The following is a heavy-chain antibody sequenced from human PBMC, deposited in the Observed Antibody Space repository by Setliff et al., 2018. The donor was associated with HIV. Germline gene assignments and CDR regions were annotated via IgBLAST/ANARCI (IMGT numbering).Heavy chain of an antibody. D-gene: IGHD1-26*01. CDR1: GDSISSGSYY. CDR3: ARHYNVNYYVRKDFDY. CDR2: IHTTGST. V-gene: IGHV4-61*09. J-gene: IGHJ4*02. Sequence: ASETLSLTCSVSGDSISSGSYYWSWIRLPAGKGLEWIGQIHTTGSTNYNPSLKSRVTMSLDSSKKQFSLKLSSVTAADTAVYYCARHYNVNYYVRKDFDYWGQGTLVTVSS.